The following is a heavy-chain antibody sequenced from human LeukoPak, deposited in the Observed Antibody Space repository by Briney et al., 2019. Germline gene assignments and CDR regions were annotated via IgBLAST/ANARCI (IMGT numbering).Heavy chain of an antibody. Sequence: GASVKVSCKASGYTFTSYDINWVRQATGQGLEWMGWINPNSGGTNYAEKFHGRLTTTRDTSISTAFMELSGLRSDDTAVYYCTRFRHVAVAGTPHFDYWGQGALVTVSS. CDR3: TRFRHVAVAGTPHFDY. D-gene: IGHD6-19*01. CDR1: GYTFTSYD. CDR2: INPNSGGT. J-gene: IGHJ4*02. V-gene: IGHV1-2*02.